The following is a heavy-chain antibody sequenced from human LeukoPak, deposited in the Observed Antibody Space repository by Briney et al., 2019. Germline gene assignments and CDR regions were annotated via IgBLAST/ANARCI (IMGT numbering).Heavy chain of an antibody. CDR2: IYTSGST. CDR3: ARSTYCSGGSCSHNWFDP. V-gene: IGHV4-59*10. D-gene: IGHD2-15*01. CDR1: GGSFSGYY. Sequence: SETLSLTCAVYGGSFSGYYWSWIRQPAGKGLEWIGRIYTSGSTNYNPSLKSRVTISVDTSKNQFSLKLSSVTAADTAVYYCARSTYCSGGSCSHNWFDPWGQGTLVTVSS. J-gene: IGHJ5*02.